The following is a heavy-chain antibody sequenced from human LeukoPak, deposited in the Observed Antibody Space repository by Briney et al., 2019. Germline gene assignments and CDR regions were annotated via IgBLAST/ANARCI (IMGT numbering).Heavy chain of an antibody. CDR2: INPNSGGT. J-gene: IGHJ4*02. Sequence: ASVKVSCTASVYTFTGYYMDWVRQAPGQGLEWMGWINPNSGGTNYAQKFQGRVTMTRDTSISTAYMELSRLRSDDTAVYYCAREKGYYYDSSGDYAMDYWGQGTLVTVSS. V-gene: IGHV1-2*02. CDR1: VYTFTGYY. CDR3: AREKGYYYDSSGDYAMDY. D-gene: IGHD3-22*01.